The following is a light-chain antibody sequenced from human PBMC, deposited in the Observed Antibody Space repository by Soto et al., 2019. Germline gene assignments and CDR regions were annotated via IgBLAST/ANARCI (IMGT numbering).Light chain of an antibody. CDR2: DNN. J-gene: IGLJ1*01. V-gene: IGLV1-51*01. Sequence: QSVLTQPPSVSAAPGHKVTISCSGTASNIGNDYVSWYQQLPGEAPQLLIYDNNRRPSGIPDRFSGSRSDTSATLGITGLQTGDEADYYCGAWDPSLNVYVFGNGTKVTVL. CDR3: GAWDPSLNVYV. CDR1: ASNIGNDY.